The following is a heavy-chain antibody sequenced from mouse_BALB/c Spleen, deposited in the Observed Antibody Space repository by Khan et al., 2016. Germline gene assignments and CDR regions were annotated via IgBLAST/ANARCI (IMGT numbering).Heavy chain of an antibody. CDR3: TRRGPIYCYGSSYGY. D-gene: IGHD1-1*01. Sequence: EVQLQESGAELVKPGASVKLSCTASGFNIQDTYMHLVRQRPEQGLEWIGRIDPGNGNSRYYPKFQDKAPITADTSSNQPHLQPSRLTSEDTGVNCCTRRGPIYCYGSSYGYWGQGTTLTVSS. CDR2: IDPGNGNS. CDR1: GFNIQDTY. V-gene: IGHV14-3*02. J-gene: IGHJ2*01.